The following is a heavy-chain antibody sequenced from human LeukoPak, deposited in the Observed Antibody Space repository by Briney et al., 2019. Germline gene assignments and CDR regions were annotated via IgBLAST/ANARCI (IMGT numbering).Heavy chain of an antibody. D-gene: IGHD1-26*01. CDR1: GFTFSSYA. J-gene: IGHJ5*02. V-gene: IGHV3-23*01. Sequence: PGGSPRLSCAASGFTFSSYAMSWVRQAPGKGLEWVSAISGSGGSTYYADSVKGRFTISRDNSKNTLYLQMNSLRAEDTAVYYCAKDPSGSYYFWFDPWGQGTLVTVSS. CDR2: ISGSGGST. CDR3: AKDPSGSYYFWFDP.